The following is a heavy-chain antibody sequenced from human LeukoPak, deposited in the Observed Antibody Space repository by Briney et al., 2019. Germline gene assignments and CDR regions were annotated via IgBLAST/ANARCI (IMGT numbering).Heavy chain of an antibody. V-gene: IGHV1-3*01. D-gene: IGHD1-26*01. CDR1: GYTFTSYA. CDR2: INAGNGNT. CDR3: ARILVGARRIDY. Sequence: ASVKVSCKASGYTFTSYAMHWVRQAPGQRLEWMGWINAGNGNTKYSQKFQGRVTITRDTSASTAYMELSSLRSEDTAVYYCARILVGARRIDYWGQGTLVTVSS. J-gene: IGHJ4*02.